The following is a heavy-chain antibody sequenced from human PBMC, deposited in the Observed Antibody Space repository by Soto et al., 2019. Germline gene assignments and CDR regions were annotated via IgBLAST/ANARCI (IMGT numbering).Heavy chain of an antibody. J-gene: IGHJ4*02. CDR3: ARDWGSSGWPN. CDR1: GHSLSSGGYY. V-gene: IGHV4-31*03. CDR2: IYFTGST. Sequence: SETLSLNCTVSGHSLSSGGYYWSWIRQHPGKGLEWVGYIYFTGSTLYNPSLKSRLAMSLDTSKNQFSLRLTSVTAADTAVYFCARDWGSSGWPNWGQGTLVTVSS. D-gene: IGHD6-19*01.